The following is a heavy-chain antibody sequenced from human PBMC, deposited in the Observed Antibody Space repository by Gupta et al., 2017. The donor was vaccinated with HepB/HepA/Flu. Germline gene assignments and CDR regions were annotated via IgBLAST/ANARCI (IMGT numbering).Heavy chain of an antibody. V-gene: IGHV3-15*01. CDR2: IKKESDGGTA. D-gene: IGHD1-20*01. J-gene: IGHJ4*02. CDR3: TYSAITYFDY. CDR1: GLPTRIAW. Sequence: EVQLVESGGGLVQPGGSLRLSCAGPGLPTRIAWMTGVRQAPGKGLEWVGRIKKESDGGTADYAAPVKGRFTISRYDSKNTLYLQMNSLKTEDTAVYYCTYSAITYFDYWGRGTLVTVSS.